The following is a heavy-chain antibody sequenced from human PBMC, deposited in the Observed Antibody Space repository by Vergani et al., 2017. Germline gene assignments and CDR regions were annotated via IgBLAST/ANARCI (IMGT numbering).Heavy chain of an antibody. V-gene: IGHV3-9*01. D-gene: IGHD6-13*01. CDR1: GFTFDDYA. J-gene: IGHJ2*01. CDR2: INWNSDSI. Sequence: EVQLVESGGGLVQPGRSLRLSCAASGFTFDDYAMHWVRQAPGKGLEWVSGINWNSDSIAYADSVKGRFTISRDNAKKSLYLQMNSLRADDTALYYCVKDIAASGNYWYFDLWVRGTLVTVSS. CDR3: VKDIAASGNYWYFDL.